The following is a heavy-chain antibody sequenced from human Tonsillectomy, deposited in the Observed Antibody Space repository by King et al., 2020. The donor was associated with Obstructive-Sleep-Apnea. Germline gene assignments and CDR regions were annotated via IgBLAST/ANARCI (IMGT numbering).Heavy chain of an antibody. CDR2: LYLDDAK. CDR3: AHRARGDAFDI. Sequence: LKESGPTLVKPTQTLTLTCTFSGFSLSTSGVGVGCICQPPGKALEWLALLYLDDAKGYSPSLKSRLTVTKDTTKNQVVLTMTNMDPVDTATYYCAHRARGDAFDIWGQGTMVTVSS. D-gene: IGHD3-10*01. CDR1: GFSLSTSGVG. V-gene: IGHV2-5*02. J-gene: IGHJ3*02.